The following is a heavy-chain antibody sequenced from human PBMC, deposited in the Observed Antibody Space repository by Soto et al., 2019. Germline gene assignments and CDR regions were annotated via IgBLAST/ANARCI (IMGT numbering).Heavy chain of an antibody. V-gene: IGHV3-30*19. CDR2: ISRDGLDR. CDR1: GFTFSDFG. CDR3: ASPREGQWLVFDH. J-gene: IGHJ4*02. D-gene: IGHD6-19*01. Sequence: GGSLRLSCVVSGFTFSDFGMHWVRQSPGEGLAWVASISRDGLDRYYSESVKGRFTISRDDSKNTVFLQMNSLKVEDTAAYFCASPREGQWLVFDHWGQRTLVTVSS.